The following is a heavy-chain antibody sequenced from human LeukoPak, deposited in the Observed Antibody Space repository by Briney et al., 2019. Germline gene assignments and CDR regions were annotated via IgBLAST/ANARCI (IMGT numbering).Heavy chain of an antibody. CDR3: AAHDSXGWFSTDY. D-gene: IGHD6-19*01. CDR2: MYYSGGT. Sequence: SETLSLTCSVSGGSISGYYLSWIRQPPGKGLEWIGYMYYSGGTNYNPSLKSRVTISVDTSKSQFSLKLTSVTAADTAVYYCAAHDSXGWFSTDYWGQGTLVTVSS. J-gene: IGHJ4*02. V-gene: IGHV4-59*08. CDR1: GGSISGYY.